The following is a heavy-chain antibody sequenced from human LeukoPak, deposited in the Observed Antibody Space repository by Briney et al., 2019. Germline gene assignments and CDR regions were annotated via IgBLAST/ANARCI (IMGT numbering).Heavy chain of an antibody. Sequence: SETLSLTCTVAGGSTSSYYWSWIRQPAGKGLEWIGYIYYSGSTNYNPSLKSRVTISVDTSKNQFSLKLSSVTAADTAVYYCARATIATILIDIWGQGTMVTVSS. CDR2: IYYSGST. CDR1: GGSTSSYY. D-gene: IGHD5-24*01. V-gene: IGHV4-59*01. J-gene: IGHJ3*02. CDR3: ARATIATILIDI.